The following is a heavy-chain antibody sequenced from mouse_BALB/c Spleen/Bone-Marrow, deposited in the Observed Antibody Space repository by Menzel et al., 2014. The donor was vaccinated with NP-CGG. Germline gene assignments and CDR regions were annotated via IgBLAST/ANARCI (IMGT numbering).Heavy chain of an antibody. D-gene: IGHD1-1*01. V-gene: IGHV1-7*01. Sequence: VKLVESGAELAKPGASVKMSCKASGYTFXNCWMHWVKQRPGQGLEWIGYINPSTGYTEYNQKFKDKATLTADKSSSTAYMQLSSLTSEDSAVYYCARIYYYGRDYWGQGTTLTVSS. CDR1: GYTFXNCW. CDR2: INPSTGYT. CDR3: ARIYYYGRDY. J-gene: IGHJ2*01.